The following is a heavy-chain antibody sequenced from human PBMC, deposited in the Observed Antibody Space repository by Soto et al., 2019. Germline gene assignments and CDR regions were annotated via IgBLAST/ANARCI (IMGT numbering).Heavy chain of an antibody. J-gene: IGHJ4*02. CDR1: ESTVSRDW. V-gene: IGHV3-7*04. CDR2: INQDGSEK. D-gene: IGHD1-26*01. Sequence: EVYLVEPGGGLDQTGGSLRLSCAIFESTVSRDWMNWVRQAPGKGLEWVAHINQDGSEKYYVDSVKGRFTISRDNAKKSLYLQMNSLRPADTAMYYCSGGVGDAFWGQGTLVTVSS. CDR3: SGGVGDAF.